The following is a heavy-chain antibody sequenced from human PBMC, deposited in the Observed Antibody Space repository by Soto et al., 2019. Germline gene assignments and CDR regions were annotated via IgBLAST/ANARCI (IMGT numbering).Heavy chain of an antibody. CDR1: GASISTSTYY. Sequence: SETLSLTCTVSGASISTSTYYWAWVRQPPGKGLEWIGYIYYTGDTFYHPSLKSRVTISVDTSIHQFSLTLTSVTAADTAIYYCLRHGEAVLYHYGMNVCGTGTAVTFSS. J-gene: IGHJ6*04. CDR3: LRHGEAVLYHYGMNV. CDR2: IYYTGDT. V-gene: IGHV4-39*01. D-gene: IGHD3-16*01.